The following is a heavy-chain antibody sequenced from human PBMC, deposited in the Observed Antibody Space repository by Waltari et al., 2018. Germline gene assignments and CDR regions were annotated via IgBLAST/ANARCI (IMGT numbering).Heavy chain of an antibody. D-gene: IGHD2-21*01. J-gene: IGHJ6*02. CDR2: IYYSGST. CDR3: ARAYCGGDCSYYYYGMDV. Sequence: QVQLQESGPGLVKPSETLSLTCTVSGGSISSHYWSWIRQPPGKGLEWIGYIYYSGSTNYNPSLKSRVTISVDTSKNQFSLKLSSVTAADTAVYYCARAYCGGDCSYYYYGMDVWGQGTTVTVSS. CDR1: GGSISSHY. V-gene: IGHV4-59*11.